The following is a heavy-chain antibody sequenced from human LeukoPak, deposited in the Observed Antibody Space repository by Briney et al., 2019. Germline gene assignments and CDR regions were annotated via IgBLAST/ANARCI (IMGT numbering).Heavy chain of an antibody. CDR3: ARGDSSVQIDY. J-gene: IGHJ4*02. CDR1: GGSISSRSYY. D-gene: IGHD2-21*02. CDR2: MYYSGST. V-gene: IGHV4-39*01. Sequence: SETLSLTCTVSGGSISSRSYYWGWIRQPPGKGLEWIGSMYYSGSTNYSPSLKSRVTISVDTSKNQFSLKLSSVTAADTAVYYCARGDSSVQIDYWGQGTLVTVSS.